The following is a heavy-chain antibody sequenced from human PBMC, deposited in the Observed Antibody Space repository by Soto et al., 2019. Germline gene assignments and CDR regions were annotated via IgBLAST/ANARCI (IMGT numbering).Heavy chain of an antibody. Sequence: QVQLVQSGAEVKKPGASVKVSRKASGYIFTTYGITWVRQAPGQRLEWMGWISPYNGNTNYAQKLQGRVTVTTNTSTSTAYMELRSLKSDDTAVYYCSRGGRYESGGFPFDYWGQGTLVTVSS. J-gene: IGHJ4*02. CDR3: SRGGRYESGGFPFDY. D-gene: IGHD3-22*01. CDR2: ISPYNGNT. CDR1: GYIFTTYG. V-gene: IGHV1-18*01.